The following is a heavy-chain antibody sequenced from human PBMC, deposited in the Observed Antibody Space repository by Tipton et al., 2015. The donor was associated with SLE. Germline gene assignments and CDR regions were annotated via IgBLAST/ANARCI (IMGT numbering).Heavy chain of an antibody. J-gene: IGHJ5*02. CDR1: GGSISSGGYS. D-gene: IGHD3-16*02. V-gene: IGHV4-30-2*01. CDR3: ARLNYDYIWGSYRPWFDP. Sequence: TLSLTCAVSGGSISSGGYSWSWIRQPPGKGLEWIGYIYHSGSTYYNPSLKSRVTISVDTSKNQFSLKLTSVTAADTAVYFCARLNYDYIWGSYRPWFDPWGQGTLVTASS. CDR2: IYHSGST.